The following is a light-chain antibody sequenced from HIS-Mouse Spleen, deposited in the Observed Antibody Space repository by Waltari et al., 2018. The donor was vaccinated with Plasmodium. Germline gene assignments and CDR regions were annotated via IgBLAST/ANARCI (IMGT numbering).Light chain of an antibody. CDR2: EVS. J-gene: IGLJ2*01. Sequence: QSALTQPPSASGSPGPSVTISCTGTSRDVGGYNSVSWYQQHPGKAPKLMIYEVSKRPSGVPDRFSGSKSGNTASLTVSGLQAEDEADYYCSSYAGSNNLVFGGGTKLTVL. CDR3: SSYAGSNNLV. CDR1: SRDVGGYNS. V-gene: IGLV2-8*01.